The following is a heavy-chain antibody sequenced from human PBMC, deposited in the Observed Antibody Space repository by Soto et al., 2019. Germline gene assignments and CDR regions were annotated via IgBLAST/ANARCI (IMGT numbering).Heavy chain of an antibody. CDR3: ARRDTSGFLRYFDN. V-gene: IGHV1-69*06. CDR1: GGTLSSFINYP. CDR2: IVPNVGTV. J-gene: IGHJ4*02. D-gene: IGHD3-3*01. Sequence: SVKVSCKASGGTLSSFINYPINWVRQAPGQGLEWMGGIVPNVGTVNYAQKFQGRVTITADKSTGTAYMELSSLRSEDTALYYCARRDTSGFLRYFDNWGQGTLVTVSS.